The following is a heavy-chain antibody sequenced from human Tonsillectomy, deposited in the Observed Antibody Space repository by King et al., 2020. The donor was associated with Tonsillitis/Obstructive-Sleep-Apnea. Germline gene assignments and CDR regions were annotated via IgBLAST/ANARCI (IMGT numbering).Heavy chain of an antibody. J-gene: IGHJ4*02. CDR3: ARQPSLGIIDY. CDR1: GGSISSYY. CDR2: IYYSGST. V-gene: IGHV4-59*08. D-gene: IGHD7-27*01. Sequence: VQLQESGPGLVKPSETLSLTCTVSGGSISSYYWSWIRQPPGKGLEWIGYIYYSGSTNYNPSLKSRVTISVDTSKNQFSLKLSSVTAADTAVYYCARQPSLGIIDYWGQGTLVTVSS.